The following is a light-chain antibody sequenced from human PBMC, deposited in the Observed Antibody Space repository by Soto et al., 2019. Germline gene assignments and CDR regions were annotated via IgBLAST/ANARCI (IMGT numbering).Light chain of an antibody. CDR3: CSYAGSSTWV. J-gene: IGLJ3*02. Sequence: QSALTRAASVSGSPGQSITISCTGTSSDVGSYNLVSWYQKHPGKAPKLTIYEDSKRPSGVSNRFSGSKSGNTASLTISGLQTEDEADYYCCSYAGSSTWVFGGGTKVTVL. V-gene: IGLV2-23*01. CDR1: SSDVGSYNL. CDR2: EDS.